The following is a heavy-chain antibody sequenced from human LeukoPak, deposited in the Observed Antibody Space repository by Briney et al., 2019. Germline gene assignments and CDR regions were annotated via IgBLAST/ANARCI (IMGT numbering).Heavy chain of an antibody. V-gene: IGHV2-70*04. D-gene: IGHD3-10*01. Sequence: ESGPTLVNPTQTLTLTCTFSGFSLSTSGMRVSWIRQPPGKALEWLARIGWDDDKFYSTSLKTRLTISKDTSKNQVVLTMTNMDPVDTATYYCARSMVRGNYFDYWGQGTLVTVSS. CDR1: GFSLSTSGMR. J-gene: IGHJ4*02. CDR2: IGWDDDK. CDR3: ARSMVRGNYFDY.